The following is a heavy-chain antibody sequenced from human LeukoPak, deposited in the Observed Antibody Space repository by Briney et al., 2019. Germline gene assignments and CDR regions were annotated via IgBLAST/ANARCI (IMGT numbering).Heavy chain of an antibody. D-gene: IGHD2-15*01. CDR3: ARAKLPCSGGSCYLGAFDI. V-gene: IGHV1-69*04. CDR1: GGTFSSYA. J-gene: IGHJ3*02. Sequence: SVKVSCKASGGTFSSYAISWVRQAPGQGLEWMGRIIPILGIANYAQKFQGRVTITADKSTSTAYMELSSLRSEDTAVYYCARAKLPCSGGSCYLGAFDIWGQGTMVTVSS. CDR2: IIPILGIA.